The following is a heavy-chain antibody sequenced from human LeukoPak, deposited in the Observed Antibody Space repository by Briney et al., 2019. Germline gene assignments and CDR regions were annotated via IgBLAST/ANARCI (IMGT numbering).Heavy chain of an antibody. CDR2: ISAYNGNA. CDR1: GYAFTSYG. Sequence: GASVKVSCKASGYAFTSYGISWVRQAPGQGLEWMGWISAYNGNANYARNLQGRVTMTTDTSTSTAYMELRSLRSDDTAVYYCVRYFDWPRPFDYWGQGTLVTVSS. J-gene: IGHJ4*02. V-gene: IGHV1-18*04. D-gene: IGHD3-9*01. CDR3: VRYFDWPRPFDY.